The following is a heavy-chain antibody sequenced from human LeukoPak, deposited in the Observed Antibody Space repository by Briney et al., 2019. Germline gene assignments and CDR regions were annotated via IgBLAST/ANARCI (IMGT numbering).Heavy chain of an antibody. Sequence: GGSLRLSCAASGFTFRSYEMNWVRQAPGKGLEWISYISGSGTTIYYADSVKGRFTISRDNAKNSVYLQMSSLRVEDTAVYYCAAPPVGSGWYDALQHWGQGTLVTVSS. CDR1: GFTFRSYE. CDR2: ISGSGTTI. V-gene: IGHV3-48*03. J-gene: IGHJ1*01. CDR3: AAPPVGSGWYDALQH. D-gene: IGHD6-19*01.